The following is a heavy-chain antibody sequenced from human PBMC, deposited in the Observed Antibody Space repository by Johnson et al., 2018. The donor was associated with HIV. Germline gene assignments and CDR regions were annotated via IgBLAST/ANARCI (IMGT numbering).Heavy chain of an antibody. V-gene: IGHV3-53*01. D-gene: IGHD1-26*01. J-gene: IGHJ3*02. CDR2: IYSGGST. CDR1: GFTVSSNY. CDR3: ARDPSPIVGATYAFDI. Sequence: VQLVESGGGLIQPGGSLRLSCAASGFTVSSNYMSWVRQAPGKGLEWVSVIYSGGSTYYADSVTGRFTISRDNSKHTLYLQMKSLSAEDTAVYYCARDPSPIVGATYAFDIWGQGTMVTVSS.